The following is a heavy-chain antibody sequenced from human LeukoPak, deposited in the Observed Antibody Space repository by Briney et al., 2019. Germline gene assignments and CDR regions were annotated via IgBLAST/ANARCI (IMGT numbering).Heavy chain of an antibody. V-gene: IGHV3-53*01. J-gene: IGHJ6*03. CDR3: ARDRDGYDILTGHYYYYMDV. CDR1: GFTFSSNY. CDR2: IYSGGST. Sequence: AGGSLRLSCAASGFTFSSNYMSWVRQAPGKGLEWVSAIYSGGSTYYADSVKGRCTISRDNAKNSLYLQMNSMRAEDKAVYYCARDRDGYDILTGHYYYYMDVWGKGNTVTISS. D-gene: IGHD3-9*01.